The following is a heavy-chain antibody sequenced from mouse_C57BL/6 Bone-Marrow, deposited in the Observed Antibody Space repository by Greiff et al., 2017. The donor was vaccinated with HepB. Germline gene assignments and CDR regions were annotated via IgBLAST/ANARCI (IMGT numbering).Heavy chain of an antibody. J-gene: IGHJ2*01. CDR1: GFNIKNTY. CDR2: IDPANGNT. V-gene: IGHV14-3*01. CDR3: ALGEYYGRRTDY. D-gene: IGHD1-1*01. Sequence: EVQLQQSVAELVRPGASVKLSCTASGFNIKNTYMHWVKQRPEQGLEWIGRIDPANGNTKYAQKFQGKATITADTSSNTAYLQLSSLTSEDTAIYYCALGEYYGRRTDYWGQGPTLTVSS.